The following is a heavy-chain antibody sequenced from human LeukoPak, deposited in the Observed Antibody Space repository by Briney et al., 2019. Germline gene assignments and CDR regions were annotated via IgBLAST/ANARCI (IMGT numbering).Heavy chain of an antibody. D-gene: IGHD6-19*01. J-gene: IGHJ5*02. V-gene: IGHV3-74*01. CDR1: GFTFSSYS. CDR2: INSDGSST. Sequence: GGSLRLSWAASGFTFSSYSMNWVRQAPGRGLVWVSLINSDGSSTRYADSVKGRFTISRDNAKNTLYLQMNSLRAEDTAVYYCARGKAVAGTFSWFDPWGQGTLVTVSS. CDR3: ARGKAVAGTFSWFDP.